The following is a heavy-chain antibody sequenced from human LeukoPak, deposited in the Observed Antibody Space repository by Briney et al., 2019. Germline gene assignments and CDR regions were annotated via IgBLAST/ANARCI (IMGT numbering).Heavy chain of an antibody. Sequence: ASVKVSCKASGYTFTSYDINWVRQATGQGLEWMGWMNPNSGNTGYAQKFQGRVAMTRNTSISTAYMELSSLRSEDTAVYYCARGQPPVLWFGEGYYYGMDVWGQGTTVTVSS. CDR3: ARGQPPVLWFGEGYYYGMDV. D-gene: IGHD3-10*01. CDR1: GYTFTSYD. J-gene: IGHJ6*02. V-gene: IGHV1-8*01. CDR2: MNPNSGNT.